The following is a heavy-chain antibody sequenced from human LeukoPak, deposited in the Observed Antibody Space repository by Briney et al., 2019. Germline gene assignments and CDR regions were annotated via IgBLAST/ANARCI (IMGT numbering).Heavy chain of an antibody. J-gene: IGHJ3*01. CDR3: TTCDWWFGKCDV. CDR1: GFTFSDYY. Sequence: PGGSLRLSCAASGFTFSDYYMSWIRQAPGKGLEMVGRIRSNSDGGTPDYAASVKGRFTVSRDDSKNTLYLQMNSLKTEDTAVYYCTTCDWWFGKCDVWGQGTMVTVSS. CDR2: IRSNSDGGTP. D-gene: IGHD3-10*01. V-gene: IGHV3-15*01.